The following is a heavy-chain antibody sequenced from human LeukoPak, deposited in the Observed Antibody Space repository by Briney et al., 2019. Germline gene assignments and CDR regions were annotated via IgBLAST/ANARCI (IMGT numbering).Heavy chain of an antibody. CDR2: INHSGST. D-gene: IGHD3-22*01. CDR1: GGSMSSFY. Sequence: SETLSLTCTVSGGSMSSFYWSWIRQPPGKGLEWIGEINHSGSTNYNPSLKSRVTISVDTSKNQFSLKLSSVTAADTAVYYCASPAADYYDSSGDAFDIWGQGTMVTVSS. CDR3: ASPAADYYDSSGDAFDI. V-gene: IGHV4-34*01. J-gene: IGHJ3*02.